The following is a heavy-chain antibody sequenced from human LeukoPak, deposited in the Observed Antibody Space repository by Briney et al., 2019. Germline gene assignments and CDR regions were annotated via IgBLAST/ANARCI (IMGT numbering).Heavy chain of an antibody. V-gene: IGHV3-23*01. CDR3: AKPLNDFWSGYYY. Sequence: PGGSLRLSSAASGFTFSNYAVSWVRQAPGKGLEWVSDISGSGGNTFYADSVKGRFTISRDDSKNTLYLQMNNLRAEDTAVYFCAKPLNDFWSGYYYWGQGTLVTVSS. CDR1: GFTFSNYA. J-gene: IGHJ4*02. CDR2: ISGSGGNT. D-gene: IGHD3-3*01.